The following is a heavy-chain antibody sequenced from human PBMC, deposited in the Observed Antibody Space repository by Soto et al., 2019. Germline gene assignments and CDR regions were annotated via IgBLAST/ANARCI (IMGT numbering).Heavy chain of an antibody. J-gene: IGHJ6*02. D-gene: IGHD1-26*01. CDR3: AKDRLRGGFLTTATTNGMDV. CDR1: GDSFSSYG. Sequence: GGSLRLSCGVSGDSFSSYGPHWISQVPGKGLECVLRINSDASHTYYADSVKGRFTICRDNSKNTLYLQMNSLRAGDTAVYYCAKDRLRGGFLTTATTNGMDVWGQGTTVTVSS. CDR2: INSDASHT. V-gene: IGHV3-74*01.